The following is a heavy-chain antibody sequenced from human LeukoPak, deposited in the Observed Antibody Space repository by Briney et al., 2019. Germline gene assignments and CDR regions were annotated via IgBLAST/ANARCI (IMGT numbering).Heavy chain of an antibody. Sequence: AGGSLRLSCAASGFTVRSNYMSWVRQAPGKGLEWVSLIYSDGSTYYADSVKGRFTISRHNSENTLYLQMNTLRPEDTAVYYCARDSTYGPFGMDVWGQGTMVTVSS. CDR1: GFTVRSNY. CDR3: ARDSTYGPFGMDV. CDR2: IYSDGST. D-gene: IGHD4-17*01. J-gene: IGHJ6*02. V-gene: IGHV3-53*04.